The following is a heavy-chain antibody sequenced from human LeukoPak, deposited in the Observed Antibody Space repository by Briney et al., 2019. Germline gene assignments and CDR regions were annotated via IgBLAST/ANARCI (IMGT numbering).Heavy chain of an antibody. CDR2: ISYDGSIK. D-gene: IGHD2-2*01. J-gene: IGHJ5*02. Sequence: QPGGSLRLSCVASGFTFSTYGMLWVRQAPGKGLEWAAFISYDGSIKHYADSVKGRFTISRDNSKTTLYLQINSLRAEDTAVYYCAKDPRYCSATRCSGAWGQGTLVTASS. V-gene: IGHV3-30*18. CDR3: AKDPRYCSATRCSGA. CDR1: GFTFSTYG.